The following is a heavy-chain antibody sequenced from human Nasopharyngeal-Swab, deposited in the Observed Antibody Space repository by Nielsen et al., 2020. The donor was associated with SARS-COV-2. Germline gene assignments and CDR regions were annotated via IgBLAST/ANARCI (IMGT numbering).Heavy chain of an antibody. CDR3: ARVSSSGWDRGYFDY. D-gene: IGHD6-19*01. CDR2: ISSSSSYI. J-gene: IGHJ4*02. CDR1: GFTFSSYS. V-gene: IGHV3-21*01. Sequence: GESLKISCAASGFTFSSYSMNWVRQAPGKGLEWVSSISSSSSYIYYADSVKGRFTISRDNAKNSLYLQMNSLRAEDTAVYYCARVSSSGWDRGYFDYWDQGTLVTVSS.